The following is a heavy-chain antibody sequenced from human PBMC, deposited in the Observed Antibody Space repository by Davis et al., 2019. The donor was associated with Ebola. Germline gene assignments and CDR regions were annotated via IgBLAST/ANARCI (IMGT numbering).Heavy chain of an antibody. D-gene: IGHD3-16*01. CDR1: GVSISTHY. CDR3: AERGGSV. J-gene: IGHJ4*02. Sequence: PAGSLRLSCTVSGVSISTHYWSWIRQPPGKRLEWFGSIYYTGSAYYNSSLNSRVTISVDTSKNQFSLKLSSVTAADTAMYYCAERGGSVWGQGTLVTVSS. V-gene: IGHV4-59*11. CDR2: IYYTGSA.